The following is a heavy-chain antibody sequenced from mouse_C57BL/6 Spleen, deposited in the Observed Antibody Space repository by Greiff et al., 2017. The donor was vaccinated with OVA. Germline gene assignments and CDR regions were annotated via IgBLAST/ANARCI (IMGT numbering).Heavy chain of an antibody. CDR1: GYAFSSYW. CDR2: IYPGDGDT. Sequence: QVQLKESGAELVKPGASVKISCKASGYAFSSYWMNWVKQRPGKGLEWIGQIYPGDGDTNYNGKFKGKATLTADKSSSTAYMQLSSLTSEDSAVYFCARPVYYQGGFAYWGQGTLVTVSA. CDR3: ARPVYYQGGFAY. D-gene: IGHD1-1*01. J-gene: IGHJ3*01. V-gene: IGHV1-80*01.